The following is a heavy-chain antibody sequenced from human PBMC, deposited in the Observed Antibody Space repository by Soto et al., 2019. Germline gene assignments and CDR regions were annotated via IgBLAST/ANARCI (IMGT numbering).Heavy chain of an antibody. Sequence: EVQLLESGGGLVQPGGSLRLSCAAYGFTFNNYAMSWFRQAPGKGLEWVSAISGGGDNPSYADSVKGRFTVSRDGSKNTLYLQMRSLRAEDTAIYYCAKVRGGSVSLNPRFDCWGQGTLVTVSS. V-gene: IGHV3-23*01. D-gene: IGHD3-10*01. CDR2: ISGGGDNP. J-gene: IGHJ4*02. CDR1: GFTFNNYA. CDR3: AKVRGGSVSLNPRFDC.